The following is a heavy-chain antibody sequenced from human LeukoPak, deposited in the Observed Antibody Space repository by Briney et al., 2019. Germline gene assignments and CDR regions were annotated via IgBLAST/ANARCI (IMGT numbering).Heavy chain of an antibody. D-gene: IGHD2-15*01. Sequence: PSETLSLTCAVYGGSFSGYYWSWIRQPPGKGLEWIGEINHSGSTNYNPSLKSRVTISVDTSKNQFSLKLSSVTAADTAVYYCARDSLYYYYYYMDVWGKGPRSPSP. CDR3: ARDSLYYYYYYMDV. CDR2: INHSGST. J-gene: IGHJ6*03. V-gene: IGHV4-34*01. CDR1: GGSFSGYY.